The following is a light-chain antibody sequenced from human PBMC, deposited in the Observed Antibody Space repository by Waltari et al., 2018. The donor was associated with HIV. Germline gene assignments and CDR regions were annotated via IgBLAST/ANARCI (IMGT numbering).Light chain of an antibody. CDR3: LSTDITGTSYV. V-gene: IGLV3-25*03. CDR2: KDN. J-gene: IGLJ1*01. Sequence: SFELTQPLSMSVSPGQTARPTCPGEVLPKQYVHWYQQRAGKDPVLLIYKDNERPSGIPERFSGSSSGTTVTLTISGVQAEDEADYYCLSTDITGTSYVFGSGTKVTVI. CDR1: VLPKQY.